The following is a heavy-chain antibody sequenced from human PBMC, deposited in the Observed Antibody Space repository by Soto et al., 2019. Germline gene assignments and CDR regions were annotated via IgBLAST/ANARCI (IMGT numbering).Heavy chain of an antibody. V-gene: IGHV4-34*01. CDR3: ARVIGGVPGAIGGRYGLDV. CDR2: INHSGST. Sequence: PSGSISLASAADGETFYGSDLGVSRQTTGKGLEWIGEINHSGSTNYNPTLKSRVTISVDTSKNQFSLNLSSVSAGDTAVYYCARVIGGVPGAIGGRYGLDVWGQGTTGTVSS. J-gene: IGHJ6*02. CDR1: GETFYGSD. D-gene: IGHD2-2*01.